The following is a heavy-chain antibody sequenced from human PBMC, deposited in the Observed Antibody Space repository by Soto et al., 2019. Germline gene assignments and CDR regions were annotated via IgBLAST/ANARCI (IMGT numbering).Heavy chain of an antibody. CDR2: IIPIFGIA. J-gene: IGHJ4*02. CDR1: GGTFSSYA. D-gene: IGHD3-22*01. Sequence: VKVSCKASGGTFSSYAISWVRQAPGQGLEWMGGIIPIFGIANYAQKFQGRVTITADESTSTAYMELSSLRSEDTAVYYCASSPSSSGYYHVDYWGQGTLVTVSS. CDR3: ASSPSSSGYYHVDY. V-gene: IGHV1-69*01.